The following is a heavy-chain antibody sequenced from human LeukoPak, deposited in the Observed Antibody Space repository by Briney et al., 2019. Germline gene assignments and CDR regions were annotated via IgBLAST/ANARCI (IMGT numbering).Heavy chain of an antibody. CDR3: ARDAVAY. V-gene: IGHV3-7*03. J-gene: IGHJ4*02. D-gene: IGHD6-19*01. CDR1: GFTFSSYW. CDR2: IEEDENKR. Sequence: GGSLRLSCAASGFTFSSYWMTWVRQPPGKGLEWVATIEEDENKRYYVDSVKGRFTISRDSAKNSVYLQMNSLRAEDTAVYYCARDAVAYWGQGTLVIVSS.